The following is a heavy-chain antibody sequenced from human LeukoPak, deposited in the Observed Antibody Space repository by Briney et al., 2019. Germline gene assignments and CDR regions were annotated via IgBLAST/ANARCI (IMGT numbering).Heavy chain of an antibody. J-gene: IGHJ4*02. V-gene: IGHV4-38-2*02. CDR3: ARARWELLLLDY. CDR1: GYSISSGYY. Sequence: TSETLSLTCTVSGYSISSGYYWGWIRPPPGKGLEWIGSIYHSGSTYYNPSLKSRVTISVDTSKNQFSLKLSSVTAADTAVYYCARARWELLLLDYWGQGTLITVSS. D-gene: IGHD1-26*01. CDR2: IYHSGST.